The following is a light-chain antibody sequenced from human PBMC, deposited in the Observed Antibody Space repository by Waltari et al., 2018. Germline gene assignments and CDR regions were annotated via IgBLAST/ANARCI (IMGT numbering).Light chain of an antibody. J-gene: IGKJ4*01. CDR1: EDISDY. Sequence: DIQMTQSPSSLSASVGDRVALTCQASEDISDYLNWYQQKPGKAPRLLIYDASTLDIGVPSRFSGSGSGTHFTFTISSLQPEDFATYYCQQYDNLPLTFGGGTKVDIE. V-gene: IGKV1-33*01. CDR3: QQYDNLPLT. CDR2: DAS.